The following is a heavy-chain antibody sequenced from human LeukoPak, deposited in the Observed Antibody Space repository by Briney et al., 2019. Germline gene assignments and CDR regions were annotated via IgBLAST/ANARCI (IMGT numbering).Heavy chain of an antibody. CDR3: TTLQYSYYYDSSGYPGG. V-gene: IGHV3-15*07. CDR2: IKSKTDGGTT. J-gene: IGHJ4*02. D-gene: IGHD3-22*01. CDR1: GFTFSSYW. Sequence: GGSLRLSCAASGFTFSSYWMNWARQAPGKGLEWVGRIKSKTDGGTTDYAAPVKGRFTISRDDSKNTLYLQMNSLKTEDTAVYYCTTLQYSYYYDSSGYPGGWGQGTLVTVSS.